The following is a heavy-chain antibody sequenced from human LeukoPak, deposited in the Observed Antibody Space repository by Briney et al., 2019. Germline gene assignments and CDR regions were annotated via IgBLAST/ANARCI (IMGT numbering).Heavy chain of an antibody. V-gene: IGHV3-48*03. CDR2: ISSSGNTK. D-gene: IGHD1-26*01. Sequence: PGGSLRLSCAASGFTFSSYEMNSVRQAPGKGLAWVSYISSSGNTKHYADSVKGRFTISRDNAENSLYLQMNSLRAEDTALYYCARVRSNYHWYAPWGQGTLVTVSS. CDR1: GFTFSSYE. J-gene: IGHJ5*02. CDR3: ARVRSNYHWYAP.